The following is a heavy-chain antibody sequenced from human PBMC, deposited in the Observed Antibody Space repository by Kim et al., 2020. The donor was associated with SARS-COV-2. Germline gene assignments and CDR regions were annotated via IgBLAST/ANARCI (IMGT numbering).Heavy chain of an antibody. Sequence: GGSLRLSCAASGFTFSSYAMHWVRQAPGKGLEWVAVISYDGINKYYADSVKGRFTISRDNSKNTLYLQMNSLRAEDTAVYYYARDSDTYYGDYEAFDYWGQGTLVTVSS. V-gene: IGHV3-30*04. CDR1: GFTFSSYA. D-gene: IGHD4-17*01. J-gene: IGHJ4*02. CDR2: ISYDGINK. CDR3: ARDSDTYYGDYEAFDY.